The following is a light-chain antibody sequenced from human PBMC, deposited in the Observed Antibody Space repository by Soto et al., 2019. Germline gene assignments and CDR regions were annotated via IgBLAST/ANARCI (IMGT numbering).Light chain of an antibody. CDR3: SSYTSSSFYV. Sequence: QSVLTQPASVSGSPGQSITISCTGTSSDVGGYNYVSWYQQHPGKAPKLMIYDVSNRPSGVSNRFSGSKSGNTASLTISGLQAEDEADYYCSSYTSSSFYVFGTXXKVTVL. CDR1: SSDVGGYNY. V-gene: IGLV2-14*01. CDR2: DVS. J-gene: IGLJ1*01.